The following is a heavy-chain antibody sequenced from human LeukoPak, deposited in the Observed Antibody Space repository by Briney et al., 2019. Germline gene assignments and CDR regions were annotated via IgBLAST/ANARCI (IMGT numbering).Heavy chain of an antibody. Sequence: GGSLRLSCVASGFTFSSYAMSWVRETPARGLEWVSSLRGNGDAFYADSVKGRFTISRDNSKNTLYLQMNSLRAEDTAVYYCAKMPRGDYYYMDVWGKGTTVTVSS. CDR2: LRGNGDA. CDR3: AKMPRGDYYYMDV. CDR1: GFTFSSYA. D-gene: IGHD2-2*01. V-gene: IGHV3-23*01. J-gene: IGHJ6*03.